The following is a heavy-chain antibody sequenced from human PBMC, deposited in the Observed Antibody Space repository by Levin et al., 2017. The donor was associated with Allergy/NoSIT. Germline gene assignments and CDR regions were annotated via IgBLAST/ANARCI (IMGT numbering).Heavy chain of an antibody. CDR2: INPNSGGT. D-gene: IGHD6-19*01. V-gene: IGHV1-2*02. CDR3: ARERSSGWYLYGMDV. Sequence: GESLKISCKASGYTFTGYYMHWVRQAPGQGLEWMGWINPNSGGTNYAQKFQGRVTMTRDTSISTAYMELSRLRSDDTAVYYCARERSSGWYLYGMDVWGQGTTVTVSS. CDR1: GYTFTGYY. J-gene: IGHJ6*02.